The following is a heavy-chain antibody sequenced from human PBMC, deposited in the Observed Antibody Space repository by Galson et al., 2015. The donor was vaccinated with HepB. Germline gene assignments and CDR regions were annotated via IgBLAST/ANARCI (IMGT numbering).Heavy chain of an antibody. J-gene: IGHJ3*02. CDR3: ARDSRRVHDAFDI. CDR1: GFTFSSYA. CDR2: ISYDGSNK. V-gene: IGHV3-30*04. Sequence: SLRLSCAASGFTFSSYAMHWVRQAPGKGLEWVAVISYDGSNKYYADSVKGRFTISRDNSKNTLYLQMNSLRAEDTAVYYCARDSRRVHDAFDIWGQGTMSPSLQ. D-gene: IGHD1-14*01.